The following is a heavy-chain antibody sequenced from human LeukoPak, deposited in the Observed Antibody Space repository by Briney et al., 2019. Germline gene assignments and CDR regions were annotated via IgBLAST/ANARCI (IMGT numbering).Heavy chain of an antibody. V-gene: IGHV1-2*02. CDR3: ARDGAGTEIY. J-gene: IGHJ4*02. CDR1: GYTFTGYY. Sequence: ASVKVSCKASGYTFTGYYMHWVRQAPGRGLEWMGWISPNSGGTNYAQKFQGRVTITRDTSASTAYMELSSLRSEDTAVYYCARDGAGTEIYWGQGTLVTVSS. CDR2: ISPNSGGT. D-gene: IGHD6-19*01.